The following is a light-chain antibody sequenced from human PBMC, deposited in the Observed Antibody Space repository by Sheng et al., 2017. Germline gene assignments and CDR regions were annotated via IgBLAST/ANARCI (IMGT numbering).Light chain of an antibody. CDR3: QQYGDSPFT. Sequence: EIVLTQSPGTLSLSPGERATLSCRASQSILSSYLAWYQQKPGQAPRLVIFGASKRATGIPDRFSGSGSERDFSLTISRLGPEDFAVYYCQQYGDSPFTFGPGTKVDIK. CDR1: QSILSSY. CDR2: GAS. V-gene: IGKV3-20*01. J-gene: IGKJ3*01.